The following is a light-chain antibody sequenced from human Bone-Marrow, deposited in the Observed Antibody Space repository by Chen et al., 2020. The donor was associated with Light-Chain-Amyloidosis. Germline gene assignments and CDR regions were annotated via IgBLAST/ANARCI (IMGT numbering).Light chain of an antibody. CDR2: ADD. CDR3: QSYQGSSQGV. J-gene: IGLJ3*02. CDR1: SGSIATNY. Sequence: NFMLTQPHSVSESPGKTVIISCTRSSGSIATNYVQWYQQRPGSFPTTVIYADDQRPSGVTDRFSGSIDRSSNSASLTISGLKTDDEADYYCQSYQGSSQGVFGGGTKLTVL. V-gene: IGLV6-57*01.